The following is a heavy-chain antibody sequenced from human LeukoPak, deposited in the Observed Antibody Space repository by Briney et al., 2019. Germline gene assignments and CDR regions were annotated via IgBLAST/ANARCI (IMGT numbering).Heavy chain of an antibody. CDR3: ATAPWDDYYGSESYPDY. CDR2: FYYSGST. V-gene: IGHV4-30-4*01. Sequence: SQTLSVTCTVSVGSLSSGDYYWRWIRQPPGKGLEWIGYFYYSGSTYYNPSLKSRVTISVDTSKNQFSLKLSSVNAADTAVYYCATAPWDDYYGSESYPDYWGQGTLVTVSS. D-gene: IGHD3-10*01. J-gene: IGHJ4*02. CDR1: VGSLSSGDYY.